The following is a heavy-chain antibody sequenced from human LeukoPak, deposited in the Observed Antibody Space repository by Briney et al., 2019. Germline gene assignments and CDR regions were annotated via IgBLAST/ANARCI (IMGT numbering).Heavy chain of an antibody. J-gene: IGHJ4*02. D-gene: IGHD1-1*01. V-gene: IGHV4-59*01. CDR1: GGSISSYY. CDR2: IYYSGST. CDR3: ARVLGNDLHIDY. Sequence: PSETLSLTCTVSGGSISSYYWSWIRQPPGKGLEWIGYIYYSGSTNYNPSLKSRVPISVDTSKNQFSLKLSSVTAADTAVYYCARVLGNDLHIDYWGQGTLVTVSS.